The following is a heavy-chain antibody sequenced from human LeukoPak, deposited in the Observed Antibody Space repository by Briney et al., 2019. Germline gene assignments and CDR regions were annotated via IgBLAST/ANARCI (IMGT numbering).Heavy chain of an antibody. CDR2: ISSSSSYI. Sequence: PGGSLRLSCAASGFTFSSYSMNWVRQAPGKGLEWVSSISSSSSYIYYADSVKGRFTISRDNAKNSMYLQMNSLSAEDTAVYYCAREGGAVAAAGGNDYWGQGTLVTVSS. D-gene: IGHD6-13*01. CDR3: AREGGAVAAAGGNDY. J-gene: IGHJ4*02. CDR1: GFTFSSYS. V-gene: IGHV3-21*01.